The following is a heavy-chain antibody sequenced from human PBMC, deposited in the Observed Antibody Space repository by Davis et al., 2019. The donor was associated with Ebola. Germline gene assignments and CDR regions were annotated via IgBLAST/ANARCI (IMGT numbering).Heavy chain of an antibody. CDR3: ARGISQWLVRGYYYYYGMDV. Sequence: ASVKVSCKASAYTFTSYGISWVRQAPGQGLEWMGWISAYNGNTNYAQKLQGRVTMTTDTSTSTAYMELRSLRSDDTAVYYCARGISQWLVRGYYYYYGMDVWGQGTTVTVSS. J-gene: IGHJ6*02. CDR2: ISAYNGNT. CDR1: AYTFTSYG. D-gene: IGHD6-19*01. V-gene: IGHV1-18*01.